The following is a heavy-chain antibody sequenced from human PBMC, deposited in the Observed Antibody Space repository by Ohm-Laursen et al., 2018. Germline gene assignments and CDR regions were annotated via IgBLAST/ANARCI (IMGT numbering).Heavy chain of an antibody. Sequence: ASVKVSCKASGYTFTGYYMHWVRQAPGQGLEWMGWINPNSGGTNYAQKFQGRVTMTRDTSISTAYMELSSLRSEDTAVYYCARGPFLMYNWFDPWGQGTLVTVSS. CDR1: GYTFTGYY. CDR3: ARGPFLMYNWFDP. J-gene: IGHJ5*02. CDR2: INPNSGGT. V-gene: IGHV1-2*02.